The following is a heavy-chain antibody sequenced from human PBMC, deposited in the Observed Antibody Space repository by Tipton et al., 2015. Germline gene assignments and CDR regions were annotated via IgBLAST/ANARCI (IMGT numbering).Heavy chain of an antibody. D-gene: IGHD4-23*01. CDR3: STDPSPPGSGGNSDY. CDR1: GFSFSNAW. V-gene: IGHV3-15*07. J-gene: IGHJ4*02. CDR2: IKSKTYGGTI. Sequence: SLRLSCAASGFSFSNAWMNWVRQAPGKGLEWVGRIKSKTYGGTIDYAAPVKGRFTISTDDSKSTLYLQMNSLKAEDTAVYYCSTDPSPPGSGGNSDYWGQGSLVTVSS.